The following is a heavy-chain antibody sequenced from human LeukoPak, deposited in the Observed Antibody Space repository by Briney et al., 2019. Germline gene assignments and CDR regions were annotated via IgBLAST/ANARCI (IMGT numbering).Heavy chain of an antibody. CDR1: GGSFSGYY. CDR3: ARDLRGSSSWYGGGDYFDY. Sequence: PSETLSLTCAVYGGSFSGYYWSWIRQPPGKGLEWIGEINHSGSTNYNPSLKSRVTISVDTSKNQFSLKLSSVTAAETAVYFCARDLRGSSSWYGGGDYFDYWGQGTLVTVSS. D-gene: IGHD6-13*01. CDR2: INHSGST. J-gene: IGHJ4*02. V-gene: IGHV4-34*01.